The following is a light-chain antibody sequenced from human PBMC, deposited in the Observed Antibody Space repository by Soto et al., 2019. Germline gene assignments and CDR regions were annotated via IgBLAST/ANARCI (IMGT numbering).Light chain of an antibody. V-gene: IGKV1-5*01. Sequence: DIQLTQTASTLSASVGDDVTITCRASQTISRWLAWYQQKPGRDPKILIYDASTLESGFPSRCSGSGSETEFTLTISRRQPDEFATYCCHSRAFCQVTKLDI. CDR3: HSRA. J-gene: IGKJ1*01. CDR2: DAS. CDR1: QTISRW.